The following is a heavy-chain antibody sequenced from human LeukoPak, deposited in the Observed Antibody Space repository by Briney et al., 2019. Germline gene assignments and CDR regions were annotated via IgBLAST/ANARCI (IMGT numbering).Heavy chain of an antibody. CDR1: GGSISSRSYF. Sequence: PSETPSLTCTVSGGSISSRSYFWGWIRQSPGKGLEWIGNIYYSGSTHYNPSLKSRVTISVDTSKNQFSLKLTSVTAADTALYYCARRYYGSGNPFDPWGQGTLVTVSS. CDR3: ARRYYGSGNPFDP. CDR2: IYYSGST. D-gene: IGHD3-10*01. J-gene: IGHJ5*02. V-gene: IGHV4-39*01.